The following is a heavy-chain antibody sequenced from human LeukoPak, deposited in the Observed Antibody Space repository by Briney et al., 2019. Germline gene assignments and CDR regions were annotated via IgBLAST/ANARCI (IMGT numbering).Heavy chain of an antibody. J-gene: IGHJ4*02. V-gene: IGHV4-39*01. D-gene: IGHD1-26*01. CDR3: ARAVGAVYFDY. Sequence: PSETLSLTCTVSNGYISNSNFYWGWIRQPPGKGLEWIGSIFYDGSSDYNPSLKSRVTISVDTSKNQFSLRVSSVTAADTAVYFCARAVGAVYFDYWGQGTLVTVSS. CDR1: NGYISNSNFY. CDR2: IFYDGSS.